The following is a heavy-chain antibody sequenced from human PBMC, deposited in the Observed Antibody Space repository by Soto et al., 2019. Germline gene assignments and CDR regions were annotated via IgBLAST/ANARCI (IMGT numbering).Heavy chain of an antibody. J-gene: IGHJ3*02. V-gene: IGHV4-59*08. D-gene: IGHD6-6*01. CDR3: ATSQIEYSSTSVALDI. Sequence: SETLSLTCTVSGGSISSYYWSWIRQPPGKGLEWIGYIYYSGNTNYNPSLKSRVTISVDTSKNQFSLKLSSVTAADTAVYYCATSQIEYSSTSVALDIWGQGTMVTVSS. CDR2: IYYSGNT. CDR1: GGSISSYY.